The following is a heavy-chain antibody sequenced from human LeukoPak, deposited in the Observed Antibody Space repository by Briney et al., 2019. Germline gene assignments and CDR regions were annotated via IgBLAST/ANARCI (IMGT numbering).Heavy chain of an antibody. CDR3: ARDSWSSGWPPRPYNWFDP. V-gene: IGHV4-39*07. J-gene: IGHJ5*02. D-gene: IGHD6-19*01. Sequence: PSETLSLTCTVSGGSISSSSYYWGWIRQPPGKGLEWTGSIYYSGSTYYNPSLKSRVTISVDTSKNQFSLKLSSVTAADTAVYYCARDSWSSGWPPRPYNWFDPWGQGTLVTVSS. CDR2: IYYSGST. CDR1: GGSISSSSYY.